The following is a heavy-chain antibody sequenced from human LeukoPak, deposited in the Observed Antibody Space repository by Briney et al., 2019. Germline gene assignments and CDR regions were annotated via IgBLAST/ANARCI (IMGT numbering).Heavy chain of an antibody. CDR3: ARVRITMVRGVTPPDSYYYMDV. CDR2: ISSSDST. J-gene: IGHJ6*03. V-gene: IGHV3-48*01. CDR1: GFTFSAYA. Sequence: GGSLRLSCAASGFTFSAYAMNWVRQAPGKGLEWVSYISSSDSTDYADSLKGRFTISRDNAKNSLYLQMNSLRAEDTAVYYCARVRITMVRGVTPPDSYYYMDVWGKGTTVTVSS. D-gene: IGHD3-10*01.